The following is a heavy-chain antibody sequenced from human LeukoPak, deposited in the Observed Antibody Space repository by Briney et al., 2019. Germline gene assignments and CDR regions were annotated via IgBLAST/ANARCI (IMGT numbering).Heavy chain of an antibody. CDR3: ARENIISFGPYYFDY. CDR2: IYYSGST. V-gene: IGHV4-30-4*08. Sequence: PSETLSLTCTVSGGSISSGDYYWSWIRQPPGKGLEWIGYIYYSGSTYYNPSLKSRVTISVDTSKNQFSLKLSSVTAADTAVYYCARENIISFGPYYFDYWGQGTLVTVFS. CDR1: GGSISSGDYY. D-gene: IGHD1/OR15-1a*01. J-gene: IGHJ4*02.